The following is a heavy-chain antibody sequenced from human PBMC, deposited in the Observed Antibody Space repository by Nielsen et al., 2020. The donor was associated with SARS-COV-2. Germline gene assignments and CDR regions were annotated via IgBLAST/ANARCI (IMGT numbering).Heavy chain of an antibody. CDR2: ISYDGSNK. Sequence: GGSLRLSCAASGFTFSSYAMHWVRQAPGKGLEWVAVISYDGSNKYYADSVKGRFTISRDNSKNTLYLQMNSLRAEDTAVYYCARLVLVWGSYRIPVQDYWGQGTLVTVSS. CDR1: GFTFSSYA. V-gene: IGHV3-30-3*01. D-gene: IGHD3-16*02. J-gene: IGHJ4*02. CDR3: ARLVLVWGSYRIPVQDY.